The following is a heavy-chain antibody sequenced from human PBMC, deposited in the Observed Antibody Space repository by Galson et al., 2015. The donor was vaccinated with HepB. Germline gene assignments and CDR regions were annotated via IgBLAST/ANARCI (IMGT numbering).Heavy chain of an antibody. D-gene: IGHD3-16*01. V-gene: IGHV1-69*02. CDR2: IIPILGMA. CDR3: AGGWDPKHAFDI. J-gene: IGHJ3*02. Sequence: SVKVSCKASGGTFSSYTISWVRQAPGQGLEWMGRIIPILGMANYAQKFQGRVTITADKSTSTAYMELSSLRSEDTAVYYCAGGWDPKHAFDIWGQGTMVTVSS. CDR1: GGTFSSYT.